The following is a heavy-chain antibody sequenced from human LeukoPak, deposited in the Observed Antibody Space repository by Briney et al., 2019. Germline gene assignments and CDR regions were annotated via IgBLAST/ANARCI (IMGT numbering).Heavy chain of an antibody. CDR1: GGPISSERYY. J-gene: IGHJ4*02. Sequence: PSETLSLTCSVSGGPISSERYYWSWIRQPPGKGLEWIGNMYYGGSTAYNPSLKSRVTISADTSRNQFSLKLSSVTAADTAVYYCARVGSSFKGAPDYWCQGTLVTVSS. CDR2: MYYGGST. V-gene: IGHV4-39*02. D-gene: IGHD6-6*01. CDR3: ARVGSSFKGAPDY.